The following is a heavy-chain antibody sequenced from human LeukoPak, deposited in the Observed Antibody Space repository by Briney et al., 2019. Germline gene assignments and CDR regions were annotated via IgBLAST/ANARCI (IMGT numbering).Heavy chain of an antibody. CDR1: GDSVSSNSAA. Sequence: SQTLSLTCAISGDSVSSNSAAWNWIRQSPSRVLQWLGRTYYRSKWYNDYAVSVKSRITINPDTSKNQFSLPLNSVTPEDTAVYYCAKARYCSGGSCYDEFDYWGHGTLVTVSS. D-gene: IGHD2-15*01. J-gene: IGHJ4*01. V-gene: IGHV6-1*01. CDR3: AKARYCSGGSCYDEFDY. CDR2: TYYRSKWYN.